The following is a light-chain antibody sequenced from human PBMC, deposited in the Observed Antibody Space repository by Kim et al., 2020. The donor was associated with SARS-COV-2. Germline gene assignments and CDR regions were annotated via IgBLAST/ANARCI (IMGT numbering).Light chain of an antibody. V-gene: IGLV1-51*01. CDR1: SSNIGNNY. CDR2: DNN. J-gene: IGLJ2*01. Sequence: QKVTISCSGSSSNIGNNYVSWYQQFPGTAPKLLIYDNNKRPSGIPDRFSGSKSGTSATLGITGLQTGDEADYYCGTWDSSLSAGVFGGGTQLTVL. CDR3: GTWDSSLSAGV.